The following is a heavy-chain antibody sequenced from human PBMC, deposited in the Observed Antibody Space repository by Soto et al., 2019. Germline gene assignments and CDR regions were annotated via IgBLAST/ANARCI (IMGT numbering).Heavy chain of an antibody. CDR2: ISSSGNTI. V-gene: IGHV3-48*03. J-gene: IGHJ6*02. CDR3: ASPSNYYDSSGYYPSDYYYGMDV. D-gene: IGHD3-22*01. Sequence: EVQLVESGGGLVQPGGSLRLSCAASGFTFSNYKMNWVRQAPGKGLEWVSYISSSGNTIHYADSVKGRFTISRDNAKKSLYLQMNSLRAEDTAVYYCASPSNYYDSSGYYPSDYYYGMDVWGQGTTVTVSS. CDR1: GFTFSNYK.